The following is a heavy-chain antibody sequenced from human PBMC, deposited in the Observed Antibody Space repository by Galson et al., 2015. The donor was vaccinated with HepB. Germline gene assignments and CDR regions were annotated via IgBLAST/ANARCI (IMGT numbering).Heavy chain of an antibody. D-gene: IGHD2/OR15-2a*01. Sequence: SLRLSCAASGFSVISKYMSWVRQAPGKGLEWVSVIYSGDSTYYVDSVQGRFTMSRDNSKNTVYLQMNSLRAEDTAVYSCAIIGDHHAFDIWGQGTMVTVSS. V-gene: IGHV3-53*01. CDR3: AIIGDHHAFDI. CDR2: IYSGDST. CDR1: GFSVISKY. J-gene: IGHJ3*02.